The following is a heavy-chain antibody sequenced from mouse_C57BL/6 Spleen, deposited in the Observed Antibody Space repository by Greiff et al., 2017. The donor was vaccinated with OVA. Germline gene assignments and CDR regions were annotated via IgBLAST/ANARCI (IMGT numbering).Heavy chain of an antibody. CDR3: ARLYYGSSYYFDY. Sequence: QVQLQQSGAELVRPGTSVKVSCKASGYAFTNYLIEWVKQRPGQGLEWIGVINPGSGGTNYNEKFKGKATLTADKSSSTAYMQLSSLTSEDSAVYFCARLYYGSSYYFDYWGQGTTLTVSS. V-gene: IGHV1-54*01. J-gene: IGHJ2*01. D-gene: IGHD1-1*01. CDR1: GYAFTNYL. CDR2: INPGSGGT.